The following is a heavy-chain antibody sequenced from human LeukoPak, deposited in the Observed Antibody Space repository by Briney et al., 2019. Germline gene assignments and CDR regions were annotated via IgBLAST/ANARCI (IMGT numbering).Heavy chain of an antibody. J-gene: IGHJ6*04. V-gene: IGHV3-20*01. Sequence: GRSLRLSCAASGFTFDDYGMSWARQAPGKGLEWVSGINWNGGSTGYADSVKGRFTISRDNAKNSLYLQMNSLRAEDTALYHCASSCSSTSCYGRDVWGKGTTVTVSS. CDR2: INWNGGST. CDR3: ASSCSSTSCYGRDV. CDR1: GFTFDDYG. D-gene: IGHD2-2*01.